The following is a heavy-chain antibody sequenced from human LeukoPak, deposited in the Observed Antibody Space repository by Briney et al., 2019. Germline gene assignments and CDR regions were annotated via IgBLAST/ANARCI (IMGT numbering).Heavy chain of an antibody. Sequence: PAGTLRLTCSSASVRSTKYAAHTLQQDAKKSLECISTISSDGGSRYYANSVKVRFTISQNNSKNTLYLKMCSLRAEDMAVYYCARGRQGAKARYFDLWGRGTRVTVSS. CDR2: ISSDGGSR. V-gene: IGHV3-64*01. CDR1: SVRSTKYA. CDR3: ARGRQGAKARYFDL. D-gene: IGHD1-26*01. J-gene: IGHJ2*01.